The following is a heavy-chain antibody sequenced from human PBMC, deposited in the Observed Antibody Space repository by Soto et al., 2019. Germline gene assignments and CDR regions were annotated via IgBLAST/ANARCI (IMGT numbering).Heavy chain of an antibody. V-gene: IGHV4-4*02. D-gene: IGHD2-15*01. CDR3: GCRVEDISYDYYGMDV. J-gene: IGHJ6*02. CDR1: GGSVRSNNW. Sequence: PSETLSLTCAVSGGSVRSNNWWFWVRQPPGKGLEWIGEIHHRESTNLNPSLKSRVTISVDRSKNEFSLKVKSVTAADTAVYYCGCRVEDISYDYYGMDVWGQGTTVNVS. CDR2: IHHREST.